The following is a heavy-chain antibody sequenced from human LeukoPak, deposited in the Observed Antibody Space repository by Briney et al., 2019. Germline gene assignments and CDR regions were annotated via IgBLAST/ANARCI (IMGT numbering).Heavy chain of an antibody. V-gene: IGHV3-66*01. J-gene: IGHJ3*02. CDR1: GFTVSSNY. CDR3: AGDDQWLGNYAFDI. Sequence: GGSLRLSCAASGFTVSSNYMSWVRQAPGKGLEWVSVIYSGGSTYYADSVKGRFTISRDNSKNTLYLQMNSLRAEDTAVYYCAGDDQWLGNYAFDIWGQGTMVTVSS. CDR2: IYSGGST. D-gene: IGHD6-19*01.